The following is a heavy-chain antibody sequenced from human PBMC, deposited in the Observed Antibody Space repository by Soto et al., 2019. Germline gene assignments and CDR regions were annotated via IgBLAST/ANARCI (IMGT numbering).Heavy chain of an antibody. Sequence: QVQLVQSGAEVKKPGASVKVSCKASGYTFTGYYMHWVRQAPGQGLEWMGWINPNSGGTNNAQKFKGRVTMTRDTYISTAYLELSRMRADDTAVYYCARDQRWELNFDVWGQGTMVTVSS. D-gene: IGHD1-26*01. CDR2: INPNSGGT. CDR3: ARDQRWELNFDV. V-gene: IGHV1-2*02. CDR1: GYTFTGYY. J-gene: IGHJ4*02.